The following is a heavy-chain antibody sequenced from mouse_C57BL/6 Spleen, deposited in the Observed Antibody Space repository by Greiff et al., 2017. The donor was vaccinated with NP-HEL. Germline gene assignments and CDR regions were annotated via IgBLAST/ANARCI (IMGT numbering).Heavy chain of an antibody. CDR2: IYPRDGST. CDR1: GYTFTDHT. V-gene: IGHV1-78*01. J-gene: IGHJ4*01. Sequence: VQLQQSDAELVKPGASVKISCKVSGYTFTDHTIHWMKQRPEQGLEWIGYIYPRDGSTKYNEKFKSKATLTVDTSSSTAYMQLSSLTSEDSAVYYCASWAYYSNYYAMDYWGQGTSVTVSS. CDR3: ASWAYYSNYYAMDY. D-gene: IGHD2-5*01.